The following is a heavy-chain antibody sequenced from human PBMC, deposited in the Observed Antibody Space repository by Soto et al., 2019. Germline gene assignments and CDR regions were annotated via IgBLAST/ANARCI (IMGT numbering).Heavy chain of an antibody. Sequence: SETLSLTCAVYGGSFSGYYWSWIRQPPGKGLEWIGEINHSGSTNYNPSLKSRVTISVDTSKNQFSLKLSSVTAADTAVYYCARGAVVVCSGGSCSSPLDYWGQGTLVTVSS. D-gene: IGHD2-15*01. CDR1: GGSFSGYY. J-gene: IGHJ4*02. CDR3: ARGAVVVCSGGSCSSPLDY. V-gene: IGHV4-34*01. CDR2: INHSGST.